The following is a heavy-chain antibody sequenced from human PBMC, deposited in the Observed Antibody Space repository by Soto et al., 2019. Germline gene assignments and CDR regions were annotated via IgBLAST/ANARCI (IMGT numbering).Heavy chain of an antibody. J-gene: IGHJ4*02. V-gene: IGHV4-4*02. CDR2: IHPRGDF. CDR1: GDSISSNNW. D-gene: IGHD2-2*01. CDR3: ARVRAGCSRTSCYLED. Sequence: QVQLQVSGPGLVKPSGTLSLTCTVSGDSISSNNWWNWVRQAPGKGLDWIGEIHPRGDFNYHPSLESRVTLSVGKSKNQVSLRLTSLTAADTAVYFCARVRAGCSRTSCYLEDWGRGTLVTVSS.